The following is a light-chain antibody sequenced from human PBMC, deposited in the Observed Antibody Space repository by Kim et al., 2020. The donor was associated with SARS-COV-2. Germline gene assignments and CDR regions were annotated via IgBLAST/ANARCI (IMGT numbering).Light chain of an antibody. CDR1: QSVSTN. CDR2: DAS. Sequence: EIVMTQSPATLSVSPGERATLSCRASQSVSTNLAWYQQKPGQAPRLLISDASTRATGIPGRFSGSGSGTEFTLTINSLQSEDFAVYYCQQYSHWPLTFGGGTKLEI. CDR3: QQYSHWPLT. V-gene: IGKV3-15*01. J-gene: IGKJ4*01.